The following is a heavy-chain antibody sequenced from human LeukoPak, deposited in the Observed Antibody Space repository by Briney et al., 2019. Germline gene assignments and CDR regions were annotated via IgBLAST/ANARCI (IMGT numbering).Heavy chain of an antibody. CDR3: ARTEYSSSWSLGYYYMDV. CDR2: IIPIFGTA. J-gene: IGHJ6*03. CDR1: GGTFSSYA. D-gene: IGHD6-13*01. V-gene: IGHV1-69*13. Sequence: ASVKVSCKASGGTFSSYAISWVRQAPGQGLEWMGGIIPIFGTANYAQKFQGRVTITADESTSTAYMELSSLRSEDTAVYYCARTEYSSSWSLGYYYMDVWGKGTTVTVSS.